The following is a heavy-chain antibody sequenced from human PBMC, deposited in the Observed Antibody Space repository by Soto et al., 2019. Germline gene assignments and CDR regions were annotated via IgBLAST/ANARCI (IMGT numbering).Heavy chain of an antibody. Sequence: GGSLRLSCSASGFTFTGYYMHWVRQAPGQGFEWMGWINPNSGNTDYAQKFQGRVTMTRNTSISTAYMELSSLRSEDTAVYYCARDDYIWGSYQSNAFDIWGQGTMVTVSS. D-gene: IGHD3-16*02. CDR2: INPNSGNT. V-gene: IGHV1-8*02. J-gene: IGHJ3*02. CDR1: GFTFTGYY. CDR3: ARDDYIWGSYQSNAFDI.